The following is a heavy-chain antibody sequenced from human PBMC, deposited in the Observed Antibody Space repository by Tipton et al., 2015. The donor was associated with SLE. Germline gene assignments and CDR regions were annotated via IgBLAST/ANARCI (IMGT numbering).Heavy chain of an antibody. Sequence: TLSLTCTVSGGSISSSSYYWGWIRQPPGKGLEWIGYIYFTGSTNYNPSLKSRVTISVDTSKNQFSLKLSSVTAADTAVYYCARDQGAGDYFDYWGQGTLVTVSS. V-gene: IGHV4-61*01. D-gene: IGHD6-19*01. CDR2: IYFTGST. CDR1: GGSISSSSYY. J-gene: IGHJ4*02. CDR3: ARDQGAGDYFDY.